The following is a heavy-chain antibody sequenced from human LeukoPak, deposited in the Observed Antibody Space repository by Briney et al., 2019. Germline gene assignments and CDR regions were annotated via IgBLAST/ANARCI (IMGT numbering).Heavy chain of an antibody. CDR2: IVVGSGNT. J-gene: IGHJ3*02. CDR3: AADLYGSGQSMGAFDI. CDR1: GFTFTSSA. V-gene: IGHV1-58*01. Sequence: SVKVSCKASGFTFTSSAVQWVRQARGQRLEWTGWIVVGSGNTNYAQKFQERVTITRDMSTSTAYMELSSLRSEDTAVYYCAADLYGSGQSMGAFDIWGQGTMVTVSS. D-gene: IGHD3-10*01.